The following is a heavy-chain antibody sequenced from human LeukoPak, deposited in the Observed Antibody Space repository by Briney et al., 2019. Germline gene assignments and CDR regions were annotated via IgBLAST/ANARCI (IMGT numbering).Heavy chain of an antibody. V-gene: IGHV4-38-2*01. CDR1: GYSISSGYC. Sequence: SETLSLTCAVSGYSISSGYCWGWIRQPPGKGLEWIGSIYHSGSTYYNPSLKSRVTISVDTSKNQFSLKLSSVTAADTAVYYCARRGYCSGGSCGYMDVWGKGTTVTVSS. D-gene: IGHD2-15*01. CDR3: ARRGYCSGGSCGYMDV. CDR2: IYHSGST. J-gene: IGHJ6*03.